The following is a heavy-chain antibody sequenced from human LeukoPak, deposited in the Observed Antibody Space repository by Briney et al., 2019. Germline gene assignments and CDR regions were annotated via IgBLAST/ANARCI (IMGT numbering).Heavy chain of an antibody. V-gene: IGHV4-34*01. J-gene: IGHJ4*02. CDR2: INHSGST. D-gene: IGHD2-2*01. CDR1: GGSFSGYY. CDR3: ARGRLYCSSTSCYWN. Sequence: PSETLSLTCAVYGGSFSGYYWSWIRQPPGKGLEWIGEINHSGSTNYNPSLKSRVTISVDTSKNQFSLKLSSVTAADTAVYYCARGRLYCSSTSCYWNWGQGTLSPSPQ.